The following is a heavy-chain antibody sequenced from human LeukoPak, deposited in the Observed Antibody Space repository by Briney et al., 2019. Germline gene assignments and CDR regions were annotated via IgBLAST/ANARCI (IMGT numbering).Heavy chain of an antibody. D-gene: IGHD3-22*01. J-gene: IGHJ2*01. CDR3: ARETYYYDSSGYWPSWYFDL. Sequence: MASETLSLTCTVSGGSISTTNYYWGWIRQPPGRDLEWIGYIYYSGSTYYNPSLKSRVTISVDTSKNQFSLKLSSVTAADTAVYYCARETYYYDSSGYWPSWYFDLWGRGTLVTVSS. CDR2: IYYSGST. V-gene: IGHV4-39*07. CDR1: GGSISTTNYY.